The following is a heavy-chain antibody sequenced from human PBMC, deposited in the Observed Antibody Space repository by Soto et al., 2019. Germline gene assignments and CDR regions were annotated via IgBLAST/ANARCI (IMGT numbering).Heavy chain of an antibody. J-gene: IGHJ6*02. CDR3: ARLGFEYDTSTPYYDVLHYYGVDV. D-gene: IGHD3-9*01. Sequence: PVEPLKISCECSEYSFTSYWICLVRQLPCKFLEGMWMIYPGDSDTRYSPSFQGHVTISADKSISTAYLQWSTLKASDTAKYYCARLGFEYDTSTPYYDVLHYYGVDVWGQGTTVTVSS. CDR2: IYPGDSDT. CDR1: EYSFTSYW. V-gene: IGHV5-51*01.